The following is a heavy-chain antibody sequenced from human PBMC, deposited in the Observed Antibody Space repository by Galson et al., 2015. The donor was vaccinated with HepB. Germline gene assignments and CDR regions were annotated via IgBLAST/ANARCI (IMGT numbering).Heavy chain of an antibody. D-gene: IGHD2-2*01. CDR3: ARGIVPAAKNDALDI. J-gene: IGHJ3*02. CDR1: GGTFSSYA. Sequence: SVKVSCKASGGTFSSYAMRWVRQAPGQGLEWMGGIIPIFGIANYAQKFQGSVTITADESTSTAYMELSSLRSEDTAVYYCARGIVPAAKNDALDIWGQGTMVTVSS. V-gene: IGHV1-69*13. CDR2: IIPIFGIA.